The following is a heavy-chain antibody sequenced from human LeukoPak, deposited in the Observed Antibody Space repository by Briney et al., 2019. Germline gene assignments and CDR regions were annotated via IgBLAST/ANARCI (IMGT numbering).Heavy chain of an antibody. D-gene: IGHD3-16*01. CDR1: TVTYNNYA. CDR2: ISGSGGST. V-gene: IGHV3-23*01. Sequence: GGTLRLSCAASTVTYNNYAMSWVRQAPGKGLEWVSSISGSGGSTYYADSVKGRFTISRDKSKNTLYLQMNTVRAEDTAVYYCAKMVTFGGGHDYMDVWGKGTTVTISS. CDR3: AKMVTFGGGHDYMDV. J-gene: IGHJ6*03.